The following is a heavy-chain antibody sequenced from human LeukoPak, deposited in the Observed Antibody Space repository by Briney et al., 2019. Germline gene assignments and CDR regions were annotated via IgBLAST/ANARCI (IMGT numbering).Heavy chain of an antibody. CDR2: IYYSGST. CDR1: GGSISSSSYY. J-gene: IGHJ6*02. CDR3: ARVEVFMGIAVAPPGYYYGMDV. V-gene: IGHV4-39*07. Sequence: SETLSLTCTVSGGSISSSSYYWGWIRQPPGKGLERIGSIYYSGSTYYNPSLKSRVTISVDTSKNQFSLKLNSVTAADTAVYYCARVEVFMGIAVAPPGYYYGMDVWGQGTTVTVSS. D-gene: IGHD6-19*01.